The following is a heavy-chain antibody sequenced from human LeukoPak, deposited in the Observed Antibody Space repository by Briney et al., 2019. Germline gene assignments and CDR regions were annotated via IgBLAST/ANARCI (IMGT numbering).Heavy chain of an antibody. Sequence: SVKVSCKASGGTFSSYAISWVRQAPGQGLEWMGGIIPIFGTANYAQKFQGRVTITTDESTSTAYMELSSLRSEDTAVYYCARVSCSSTSCDNWFDPWGQGTLVTVSS. J-gene: IGHJ5*02. CDR3: ARVSCSSTSCDNWFDP. CDR1: GGTFSSYA. CDR2: IIPIFGTA. D-gene: IGHD2-2*01. V-gene: IGHV1-69*05.